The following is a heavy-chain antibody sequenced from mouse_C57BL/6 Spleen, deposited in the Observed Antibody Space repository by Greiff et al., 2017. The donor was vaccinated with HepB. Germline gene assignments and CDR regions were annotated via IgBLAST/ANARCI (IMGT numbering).Heavy chain of an antibody. D-gene: IGHD2-3*01. Sequence: VQLQQSGAELVKPGASVKMSCKASGYTFTSYWITWVKQRPGQGLEWIGDIYPGSGSTNYNEKFKSKATLTVDTSSSTAYMQLSSLTSEDAAVYYCARRGGYYVDYAMDYWGQGTSVTVSS. CDR3: ARRGGYYVDYAMDY. CDR1: GYTFTSYW. J-gene: IGHJ4*01. V-gene: IGHV1-55*01. CDR2: IYPGSGST.